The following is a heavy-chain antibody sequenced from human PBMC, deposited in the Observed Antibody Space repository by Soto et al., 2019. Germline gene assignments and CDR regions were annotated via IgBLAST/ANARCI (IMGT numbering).Heavy chain of an antibody. CDR1: GGSIGSSSYY. J-gene: IGHJ4*02. V-gene: IGHV4-39*01. CDR2: IYYSGST. D-gene: IGHD6-19*01. CDR3: ARGWYFRPVLYYFDF. Sequence: SETLSLTCTVSGGSIGSSSYYWGWIRQPPGKGLEWIGSIYYSGSTYYNPSLKSRVTISVDTSKNQFSLQLSSVTAADTTVYYCARGWYFRPVLYYFDFWGQGTLVTVSS.